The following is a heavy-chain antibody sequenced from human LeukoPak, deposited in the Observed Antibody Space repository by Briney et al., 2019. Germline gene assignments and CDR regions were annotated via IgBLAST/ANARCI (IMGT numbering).Heavy chain of an antibody. J-gene: IGHJ3*02. CDR3: ARRRGDYGSGELNI. D-gene: IGHD3-10*01. CDR2: IYYSGST. CDR1: GGSISSSSYY. V-gene: IGHV4-39*01. Sequence: SETLSLTCTVSGGSISSSSYYWGWIRQPPGKGLEWIGSIYYSGSTYYNPSLKSRVTISVDTSKNQFSLKLSSVTAADTAVYYCARRRGDYGSGELNIWGQGTMVTVSS.